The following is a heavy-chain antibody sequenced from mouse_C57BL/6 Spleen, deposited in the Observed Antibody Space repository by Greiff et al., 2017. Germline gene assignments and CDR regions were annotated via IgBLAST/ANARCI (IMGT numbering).Heavy chain of an antibody. Sequence: QVQLQQSGAELVRPGASVTLSCKASGYTFTDYEMHWVKQTPVHGLEWIGAIDPETGGTAYNQKFKGKAILTADKSSSTAYMELRSLTSEDSAVYYCTRGLITTVVLDYWGQGTTLTVSS. CDR3: TRGLITTVVLDY. CDR1: GYTFTDYE. J-gene: IGHJ2*01. V-gene: IGHV1-15*01. D-gene: IGHD1-1*01. CDR2: IDPETGGT.